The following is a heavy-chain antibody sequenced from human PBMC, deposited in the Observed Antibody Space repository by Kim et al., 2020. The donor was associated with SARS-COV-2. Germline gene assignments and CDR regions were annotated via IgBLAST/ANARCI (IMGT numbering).Heavy chain of an antibody. V-gene: IGHV4-31*03. CDR2: IYYSGST. Sequence: SETLSLTCTVSGGSISSGGYYWSWIRQHPGKGLEWIGYIYYSGSTYYNPSLKSRVTISVDTSKNQFSLKLSSVTAADTAVYYCASEHVVEMGGWFDPWGQGTLVTVSS. CDR1: GGSISSGGYY. J-gene: IGHJ5*02. D-gene: IGHD1-26*01. CDR3: ASEHVVEMGGWFDP.